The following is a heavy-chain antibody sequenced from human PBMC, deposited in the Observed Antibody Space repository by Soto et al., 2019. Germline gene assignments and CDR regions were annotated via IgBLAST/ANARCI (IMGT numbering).Heavy chain of an antibody. J-gene: IGHJ4*02. CDR3: ARDLRSCTNGVCYSYFDY. D-gene: IGHD2-8*01. Sequence: QVQLVESGGGLVKPGGSLRLSCAASGFTFSDYYMSWIRQAAGKGLEWVSYISSSGSTIYYADSVKGRCTISTDNAKNSLYLQMSSLRAEDTAVYYCARDLRSCTNGVCYSYFDYCGQGTLVTLSS. V-gene: IGHV3-11*01. CDR1: GFTFSDYY. CDR2: ISSSGSTI.